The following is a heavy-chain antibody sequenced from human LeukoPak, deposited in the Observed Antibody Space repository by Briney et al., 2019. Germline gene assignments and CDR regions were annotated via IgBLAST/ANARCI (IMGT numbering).Heavy chain of an antibody. J-gene: IGHJ3*02. D-gene: IGHD5-12*01. CDR1: GGSISSYY. CDR3: AREGYANAFDI. V-gene: IGHV4-59*01. CDR2: IYYSGST. Sequence: SETLSLTCTVSGGSISSYYWSWIRQPPGKGLEWIGYIYYSGSTNYNPSLKSRVTISVDTSKNQFSLKLSSVTAADTAVYYCAREGYANAFDIWGQGTMVTVSS.